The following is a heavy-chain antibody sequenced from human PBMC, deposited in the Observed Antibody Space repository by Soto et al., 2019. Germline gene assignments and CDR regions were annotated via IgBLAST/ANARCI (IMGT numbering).Heavy chain of an antibody. J-gene: IGHJ6*02. V-gene: IGHV1-2*02. CDR1: GYTFTAYY. CDR3: ARNMDYYYGRGSGNGHGV. Sequence: QVQLVQSGAEVKEPGDSVRVSCEASGYTFTAYYIHWVRRAPGQGLEWMGWINPKFGDTTYAQDFQGRVSMPRDMSISTVYIELSRLTSDDTAIYYCARNMDYYYGRGSGNGHGVWGQGTMVTVFS. D-gene: IGHD3-10*02. CDR2: INPKFGDT.